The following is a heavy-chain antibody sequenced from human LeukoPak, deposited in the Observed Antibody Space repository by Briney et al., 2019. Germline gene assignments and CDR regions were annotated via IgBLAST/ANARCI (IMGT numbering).Heavy chain of an antibody. CDR2: IYYSGST. V-gene: IGHV4-59*12. Sequence: SETLSLTCTVSGGSISSYYWSWIRQPPGKGLEWIGYIYYSGSTNYNPSLKSRVTISVDTSKNQFSLKLSPVTAADTAVYYCAREARYYDFWSGPDYWGQGTLVTVSS. D-gene: IGHD3-3*01. CDR3: AREARYYDFWSGPDY. J-gene: IGHJ4*02. CDR1: GGSISSYY.